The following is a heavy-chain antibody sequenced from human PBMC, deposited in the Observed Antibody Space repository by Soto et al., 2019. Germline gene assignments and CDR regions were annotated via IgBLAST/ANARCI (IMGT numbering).Heavy chain of an antibody. Sequence: QVQLVQSGAEVKKPGSSVKVSCKASGGTFSSYAISCVRQAPGQGLEWMGGIIPIFGTANYEQKFQGRGTITADESTRTAYMELSSLRSEDTGGYYCARSGGSCIKWGFGSSWGQGTLVTVSS. CDR1: GGTFSSYA. J-gene: IGHJ5*02. V-gene: IGHV1-69*01. CDR2: IIPIFGTA. D-gene: IGHD7-27*01. CDR3: ARSGGSCIKWGFGSS.